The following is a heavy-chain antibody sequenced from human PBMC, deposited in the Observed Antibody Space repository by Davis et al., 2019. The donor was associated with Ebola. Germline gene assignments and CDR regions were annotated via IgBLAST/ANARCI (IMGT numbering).Heavy chain of an antibody. Sequence: GGSLRLSCKGSGYPFITYWIGWVRQMPGKGLEWIGIVYPDDSDTRYSPSFQGQVTISADKSISTAYLQWSSLKASDTAMYYCARQGVSGDYWGQGTLVTVSS. CDR1: GYPFITYW. CDR3: ARQGVSGDY. D-gene: IGHD3-22*01. CDR2: VYPDDSDT. V-gene: IGHV5-51*01. J-gene: IGHJ4*02.